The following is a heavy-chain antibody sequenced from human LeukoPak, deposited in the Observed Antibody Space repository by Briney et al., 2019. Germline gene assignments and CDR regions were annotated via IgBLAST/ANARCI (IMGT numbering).Heavy chain of an antibody. J-gene: IGHJ4*02. V-gene: IGHV3-69-1*01. CDR1: GFTVSSNY. Sequence: GGSLRLSCAVSGFTVSSNYMSWVRQAPGKGLEWVSSMTSTSHVYYADSLKGRFTISRDNAKNSLYLQMNSLRAEDTAVYYCARDLDFWSGYKDYWGQGTLVTVSS. D-gene: IGHD3-3*01. CDR2: MTSTSHV. CDR3: ARDLDFWSGYKDY.